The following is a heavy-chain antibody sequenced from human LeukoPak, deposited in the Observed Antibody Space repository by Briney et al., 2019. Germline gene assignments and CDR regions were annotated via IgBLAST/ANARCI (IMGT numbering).Heavy chain of an antibody. CDR2: INWNGGST. CDR3: ARDRYYDILTADCFDY. V-gene: IGHV3-20*04. CDR1: GFTFDDYG. D-gene: IGHD3-9*01. Sequence: PGGSLRLSCAASGFTFDDYGMSWVRQAPGKGLEWVSGINWNGGSTGYADSVKGRFTISRDNAKNSLYLQMNSLRAEDTALYYCARDRYYDILTADCFDYWGQGTLVTVSS. J-gene: IGHJ4*02.